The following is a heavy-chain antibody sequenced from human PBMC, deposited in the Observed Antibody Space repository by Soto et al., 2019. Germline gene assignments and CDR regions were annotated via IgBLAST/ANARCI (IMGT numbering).Heavy chain of an antibody. Sequence: QVELAESGGGAVQPGRSLRLSCAASGFIFDSHGMHWVRQAPGKGLEWVAVIWNDGINKYYADSVKGRFTISRDNSNNKVFLHMSSLRPEDTALYYCARGSGYNFDSPKFDYWGQGAQVTVPS. D-gene: IGHD5-12*01. CDR3: ARGSGYNFDSPKFDY. CDR1: GFIFDSHG. V-gene: IGHV3-33*01. J-gene: IGHJ4*02. CDR2: IWNDGINK.